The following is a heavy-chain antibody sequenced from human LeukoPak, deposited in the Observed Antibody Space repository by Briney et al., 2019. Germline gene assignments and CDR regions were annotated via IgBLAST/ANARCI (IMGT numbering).Heavy chain of an antibody. CDR3: ARPRDGSGAFDY. J-gene: IGHJ4*02. Sequence: SETLSLTCAVSGGSVSSDYWSWIRQPPGKGLEWIGEINHSGSTNYNPSLKSRVTISVDTSKNQFSLKLSSVTAADTAVYYCARPRDGSGAFDYWGQGTLVTVSS. CDR1: GGSVSSDY. CDR2: INHSGST. V-gene: IGHV4-34*01. D-gene: IGHD3-10*01.